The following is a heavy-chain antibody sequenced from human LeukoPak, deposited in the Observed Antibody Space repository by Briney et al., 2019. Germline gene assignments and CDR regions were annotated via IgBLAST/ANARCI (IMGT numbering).Heavy chain of an antibody. CDR1: GGFNTHYY. D-gene: IGHD3-22*01. Sequence: SETLSLTCSVSGGFNTHYYWGWIRQPPGKGLEWIGSIYYSGSTYYNPSLKSRVTISVDTSKNQFSLKLSSVTAADTAVYYCARDGSSGYDAFDIWGQGTMVTVSS. CDR2: IYYSGST. J-gene: IGHJ3*02. CDR3: ARDGSSGYDAFDI. V-gene: IGHV4-39*07.